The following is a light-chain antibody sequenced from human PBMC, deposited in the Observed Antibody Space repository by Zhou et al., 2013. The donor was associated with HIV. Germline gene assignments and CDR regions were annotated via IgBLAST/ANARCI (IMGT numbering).Light chain of an antibody. CDR1: QSISSW. V-gene: IGKV1-5*03. CDR2: KAS. J-gene: IGKJ1*01. CDR3: LQYNVFWT. Sequence: DIQMTQSPSTLSASVGDRVTITCRASQSISSWLAWYQQKPGKAPELLIQKASNLENGVPSRFSGTGSGAEFTLTISSLQPDDSATYYCLQYNVFWTFGQGTKVEIK.